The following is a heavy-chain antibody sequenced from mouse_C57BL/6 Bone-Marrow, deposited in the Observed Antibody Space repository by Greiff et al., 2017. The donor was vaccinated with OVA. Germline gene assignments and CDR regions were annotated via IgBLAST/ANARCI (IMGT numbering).Heavy chain of an antibody. J-gene: IGHJ4*01. Sequence: DVKLVESGGDLVKPGGSLKLSCAASGFTFSSYAMSWVRQTPDKRLEWVATISSGGSYTYYPDSVKGRFTISRDNAKNTLYLQMSSLKSEDTAMYYCARGGYGYAMDYWGQGTSVTVSS. CDR3: ARGGYGYAMDY. V-gene: IGHV5-6*02. CDR1: GFTFSSYA. D-gene: IGHD2-2*01. CDR2: ISSGGSYT.